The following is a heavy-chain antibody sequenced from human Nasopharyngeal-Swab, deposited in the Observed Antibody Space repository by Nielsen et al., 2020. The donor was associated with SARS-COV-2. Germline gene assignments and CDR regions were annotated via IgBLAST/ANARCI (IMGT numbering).Heavy chain of an antibody. Sequence: GESLKISCAASGFTFSSYSMNWVRQAPGKGLEWVSSISSSSSYIYYADSVKGRFTISRDNSKTTLYLQMNSLRAEDTAVYYCAKALGSSGYYFFDYWGQGTLVTVSS. CDR1: GFTFSSYS. V-gene: IGHV3-21*04. J-gene: IGHJ4*02. D-gene: IGHD3-22*01. CDR3: AKALGSSGYYFFDY. CDR2: ISSSSSYI.